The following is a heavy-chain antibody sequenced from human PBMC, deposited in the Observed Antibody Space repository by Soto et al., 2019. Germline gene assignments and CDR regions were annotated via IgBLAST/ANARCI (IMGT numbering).Heavy chain of an antibody. CDR2: ISGSGGST. CDR1: GFTFSSYA. V-gene: IGHV3-23*01. CDR3: AKSLSGSFEYFQH. Sequence: GGPLRLSCAASGFTFSSYAMSWVRQAPGKGLEWVSAISGSGGSTYYADSVKGRFTISRDNSKNTLYLQMNSLRAEDTAVYYCAKSLSGSFEYFQHWGQGTLVTVSS. J-gene: IGHJ1*01. D-gene: IGHD3-22*01.